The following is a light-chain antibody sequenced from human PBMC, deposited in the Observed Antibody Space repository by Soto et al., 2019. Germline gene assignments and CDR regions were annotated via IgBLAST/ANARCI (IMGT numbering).Light chain of an antibody. CDR3: TSYTSSSTYV. CDR1: SSDVGDYNY. Sequence: QSALTQPASVSRSPGQSITISCTGTSSDVGDYNYVSWYQQHPGKAPKLMIYDVSNRPSGVSNRFSGSKSGNTASLTISGLQAEDEADYYCTSYTSSSTYVFGTGTKVTVL. J-gene: IGLJ1*01. CDR2: DVS. V-gene: IGLV2-14*01.